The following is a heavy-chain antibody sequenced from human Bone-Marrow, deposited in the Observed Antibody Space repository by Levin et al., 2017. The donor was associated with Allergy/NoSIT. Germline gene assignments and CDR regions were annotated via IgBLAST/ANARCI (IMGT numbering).Heavy chain of an antibody. D-gene: IGHD3-3*01. J-gene: IGHJ4*02. CDR2: IKSKRDGGTT. CDR1: GFSFSNAW. Sequence: GGSLRLSCAASGFSFSNAWMNWVRQAPGKGLEWVGRIKSKRDGGTTDYAAPVKGRFIISRDDSKNTLSLQMNSLKSEDTAVYYCATDPVDFWSDSYSARVNYWGQGILVTVSS. CDR3: ATDPVDFWSDSYSARVNY. V-gene: IGHV3-15*07.